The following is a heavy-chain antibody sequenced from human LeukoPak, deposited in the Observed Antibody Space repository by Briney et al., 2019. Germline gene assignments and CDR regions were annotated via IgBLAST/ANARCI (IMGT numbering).Heavy chain of an antibody. CDR3: ARDPGRSPDY. J-gene: IGHJ4*02. D-gene: IGHD1-26*01. Sequence: GGSLRLSCAASGFTFSHYSMHWVRQAPGKGLEYVSAINSNGDDTYYANSVKGRFTISRDNSKNTLYLQMGNLRPEDMAVYYCARDPGRSPDYWGQGTLVTVSS. CDR2: INSNGDDT. V-gene: IGHV3-64*01. CDR1: GFTFSHYS.